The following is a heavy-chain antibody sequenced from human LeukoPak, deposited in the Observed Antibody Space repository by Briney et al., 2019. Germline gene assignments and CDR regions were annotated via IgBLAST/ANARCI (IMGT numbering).Heavy chain of an antibody. CDR3: ARSFYDSSGVAFES. D-gene: IGHD3-22*01. V-gene: IGHV6-1*01. CDR2: TYYRTKWYN. CDR1: GDSVSSNSAA. Sequence: SQTLSLTCAISGDSVSSNSAAWNWIRQSPSRGLEWLGRTYYRTKWYNDYAVSVNSRITINPDTSKNQFSLQLNSETPEDTAVYYCARSFYDSSGVAFESWGQGTLVTVSS. J-gene: IGHJ4*02.